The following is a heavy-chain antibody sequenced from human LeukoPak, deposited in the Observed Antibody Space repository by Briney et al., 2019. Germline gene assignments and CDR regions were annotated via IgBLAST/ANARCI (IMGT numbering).Heavy chain of an antibody. CDR1: GGSISSYY. J-gene: IGHJ4*02. V-gene: IGHV4-59*12. CDR3: ARDRRDDYVWGSYRQFDY. Sequence: SETLSLTCTVSGGSISSYYWSWIRQPPGKGLEWIGYIYYSGSTNYNPSFKSRVTISVDTSKNQFSLKLSSVTAADTAVYYCARDRRDDYVWGSYRQFDYWGQGTLVTVSS. CDR2: IYYSGST. D-gene: IGHD3-16*02.